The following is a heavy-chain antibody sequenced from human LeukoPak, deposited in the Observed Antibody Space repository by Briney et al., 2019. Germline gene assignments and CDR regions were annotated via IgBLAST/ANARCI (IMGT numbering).Heavy chain of an antibody. CDR1: GFTFSSYA. J-gene: IGHJ4*02. V-gene: IGHV3-30*04. D-gene: IGHD2-21*01. Sequence: GGSLRLSCAASGFTFSSYAMHWVRQAPGKGLEWVAVVSYDGSNKYYADFVKGRLTISRDNSKDTLYLQMNSLRAEDTAVYYCARDPLGDSTYYFDYWGQGTLVTVSS. CDR2: VSYDGSNK. CDR3: ARDPLGDSTYYFDY.